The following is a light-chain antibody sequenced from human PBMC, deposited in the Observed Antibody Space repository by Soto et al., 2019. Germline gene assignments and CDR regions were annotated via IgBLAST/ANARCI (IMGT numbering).Light chain of an antibody. V-gene: IGKV3-11*01. J-gene: IGKJ5*01. CDR1: HSISDL. CDR3: QQRNNWPPIT. Sequence: EIVLTQSPATLSLSPGERATLSCRASHSISDLLAWYQQRPGQAPRLLLFDVSTRAAGIPARFSGSASGTDFTLTISSPEPDDFAVYYCQQRNNWPPITFGRGTRLDVK. CDR2: DVS.